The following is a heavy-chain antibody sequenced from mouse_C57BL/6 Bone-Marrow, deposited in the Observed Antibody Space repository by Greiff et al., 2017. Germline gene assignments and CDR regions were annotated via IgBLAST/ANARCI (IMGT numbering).Heavy chain of an antibody. CDR3: ARRFPFDY. CDR1: GFTFSSYT. CDR2: ISGGGGNT. V-gene: IGHV5-9*01. Sequence: EVKLVESGGGLVKPGGSLKLSCAASGFTFSSYTMSWVRQTPEKRLEWVATISGGGGNTYYPDSVKGRFTISRDTAKNTLYLQMSSLRSEDTALYYCARRFPFDYWGQGTTLTVTS. J-gene: IGHJ2*01.